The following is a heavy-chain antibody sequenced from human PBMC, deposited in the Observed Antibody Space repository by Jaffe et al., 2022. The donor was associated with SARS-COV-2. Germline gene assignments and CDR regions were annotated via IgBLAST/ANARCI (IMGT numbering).Heavy chain of an antibody. Sequence: EVQLLESGGGLVQPGGSLRLSCAASGFTFSSYAMSWVRQAPGKGLEWVSAISGSGGSTYYADSVKGRFTISRDNSKNTLYLQMNSLRAEDTAVYYCAKLGGNYDFWSGKRIDYWGQGTLVTVSS. D-gene: IGHD3-3*01. CDR3: AKLGGNYDFWSGKRIDY. J-gene: IGHJ4*02. CDR2: ISGSGGST. V-gene: IGHV3-23*01. CDR1: GFTFSSYA.